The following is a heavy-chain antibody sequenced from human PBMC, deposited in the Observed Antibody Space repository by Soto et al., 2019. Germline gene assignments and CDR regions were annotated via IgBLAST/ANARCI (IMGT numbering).Heavy chain of an antibody. Sequence: ASVKVSCKASGYTFTGYYMHWVRQAPGQGLEWMGWINPNSGGTNYAQKFQGWVTMTRDTSISTAYMELSRLRSDDTAVYYCARDTTIGGATKLNYYYGMDVWGQGITVTVAS. CDR2: INPNSGGT. CDR3: ARDTTIGGATKLNYYYGMDV. J-gene: IGHJ6*02. CDR1: GYTFTGYY. V-gene: IGHV1-2*04. D-gene: IGHD1-26*01.